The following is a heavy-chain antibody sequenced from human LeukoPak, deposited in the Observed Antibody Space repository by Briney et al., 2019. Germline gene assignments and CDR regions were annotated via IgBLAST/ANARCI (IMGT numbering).Heavy chain of an antibody. J-gene: IGHJ6*02. Sequence: GGSLRLSCAASGFTFSSYAMSWVRQAPGKGLEWVSAISGSGGSTYYADSVKGRFTISRDNSKNTLYLQMNSLRAEDTAVYYCAKRGCSGGSCYSPNYYYYYYGMDVWGQGTTVTVSS. CDR1: GFTFSSYA. V-gene: IGHV3-23*01. CDR3: AKRGCSGGSCYSPNYYYYYYGMDV. CDR2: ISGSGGST. D-gene: IGHD2-15*01.